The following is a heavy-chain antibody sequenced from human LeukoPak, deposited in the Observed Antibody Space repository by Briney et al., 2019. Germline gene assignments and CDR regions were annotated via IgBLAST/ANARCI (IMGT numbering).Heavy chain of an antibody. Sequence: GGSLRLSCAASGFTFSSYAMSWVRQAPGKGLEWVSSISSSNYIYYADSVRGRFTISRDNPQNSVFLQMNSLRADDTAVYYCTRDISYTAFDIWGQGTMVTVSS. D-gene: IGHD3-16*02. CDR1: GFTFSSYA. V-gene: IGHV3-21*01. CDR2: ISSSNYI. J-gene: IGHJ3*02. CDR3: TRDISYTAFDI.